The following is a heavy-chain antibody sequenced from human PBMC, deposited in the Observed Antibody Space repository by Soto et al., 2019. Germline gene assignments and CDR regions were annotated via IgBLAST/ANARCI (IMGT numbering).Heavy chain of an antibody. V-gene: IGHV4-34*01. CDR3: ARGLNSLIVVVPAAGFDY. J-gene: IGHJ4*02. CDR1: GGSFSGYY. Sequence: SETLSLTCAVYGGSFSGYYWSWIRQPPGKGLEWIGEINHSGSTNYNPSLKSRVTISVDTSKNQFSLKLSSVTAADTAVYYCARGLNSLIVVVPAAGFDYWGQGTLVTVSS. D-gene: IGHD2-2*01. CDR2: INHSGST.